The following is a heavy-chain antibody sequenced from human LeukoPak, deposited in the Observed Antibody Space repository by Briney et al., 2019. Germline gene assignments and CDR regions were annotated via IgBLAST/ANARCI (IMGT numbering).Heavy chain of an antibody. CDR2: IKGKTDGGTT. CDR3: ARERVYYFDL. CDR1: GFTFSNAL. V-gene: IGHV3-15*01. Sequence: GGSLRLSCATSGFTFSNALVSGVRQAPGKGLEWVGRIKGKTDGGTTDYAAPVKGRFTISREDSKNTMYLQVNSLKTEDTAVHYCARERVYYFDLWANGALVTVSS. D-gene: IGHD6-6*01. J-gene: IGHJ4*01.